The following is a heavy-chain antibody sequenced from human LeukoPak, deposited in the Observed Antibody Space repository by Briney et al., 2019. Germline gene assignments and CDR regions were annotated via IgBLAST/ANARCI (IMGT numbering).Heavy chain of an antibody. CDR3: ARGGVAARFEGYYYYGMDV. D-gene: IGHD6-6*01. Sequence: ASVKVSCTASGYTFTSYYMHWVRQAPGQGLEWMGIINPSGGSTSYAQKFQGRVTMTRDTSTSTVYMELSSLRSEDTAVYYCARGGVAARFEGYYYYGMDVWGQGTTVTVSS. CDR1: GYTFTSYY. V-gene: IGHV1-46*01. J-gene: IGHJ6*02. CDR2: INPSGGST.